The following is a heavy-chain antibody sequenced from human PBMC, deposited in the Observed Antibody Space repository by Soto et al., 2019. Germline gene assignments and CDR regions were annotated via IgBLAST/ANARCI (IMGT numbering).Heavy chain of an antibody. Sequence: PGASLRLSCEASGFAFISYWMHWVRQAPGKGLVWVAGVKSDCTTATHEDSVRGRFTISRDKAKNTLYLQMNRLRAEDTAVYYCARAPYYYDSSAVDYWGQGTLVTVSS. D-gene: IGHD3-22*01. CDR3: ARAPYYYDSSAVDY. V-gene: IGHV3-74*01. J-gene: IGHJ4*02. CDR2: VKSDCTTA. CDR1: GFAFISYW.